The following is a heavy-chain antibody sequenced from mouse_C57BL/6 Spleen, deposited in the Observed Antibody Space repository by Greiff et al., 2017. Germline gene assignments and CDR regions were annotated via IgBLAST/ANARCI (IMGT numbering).Heavy chain of an antibody. D-gene: IGHD2-2*01. V-gene: IGHV5-9-1*02. Sequence: EVHLVESGEGLVKPGGSLKLSCAASGFTFSSYAMSWVRQTPEKRLEWVAYISSGGDYIYYADTVKGRFTISRDNARNTLYLQMSSLKSEDTAMYYCTREGSYGYDFDYWGQGTTLTVSS. J-gene: IGHJ2*01. CDR3: TREGSYGYDFDY. CDR1: GFTFSSYA. CDR2: ISSGGDYI.